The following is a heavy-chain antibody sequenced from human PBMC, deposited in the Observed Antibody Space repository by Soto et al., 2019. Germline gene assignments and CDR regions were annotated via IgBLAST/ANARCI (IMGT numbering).Heavy chain of an antibody. CDR1: GYTITSYG. CDR3: GVDYPPVDY. Sequence: QVQLVQYGAEVKKPGASVKVSCKASGYTITSYGLSWVRQVPGQGLEWMGLISAYTGNTNYAQKLQGRVIMTTDTSTSTAYIELRSLRSDDTAVYYCGVDYPPVDYWGQGTLVTVSS. D-gene: IGHD3-16*02. V-gene: IGHV1-18*01. J-gene: IGHJ4*02. CDR2: ISAYTGNT.